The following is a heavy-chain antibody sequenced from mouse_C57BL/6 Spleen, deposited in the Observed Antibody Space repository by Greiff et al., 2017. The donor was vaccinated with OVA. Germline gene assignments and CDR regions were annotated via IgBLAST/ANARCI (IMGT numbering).Heavy chain of an antibody. CDR2: INPNNGGT. CDR1: GYPFTDYN. V-gene: IGHV1-22*01. Sequence: DVKLQESGPELVKPGASVKMSCKASGYPFTDYNMHWVKQSHGKSLEWIGYINPNNGGTSYNQKFKGKATLTVNKSSSTAYMELRSLTSEDSAVYYCSRGGYDYAWYFDVWGTGTTVTVSS. D-gene: IGHD2-4*01. J-gene: IGHJ1*03. CDR3: SRGGYDYAWYFDV.